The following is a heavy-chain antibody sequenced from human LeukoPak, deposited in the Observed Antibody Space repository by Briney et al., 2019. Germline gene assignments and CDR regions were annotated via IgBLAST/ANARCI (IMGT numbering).Heavy chain of an antibody. Sequence: SETLSLTCAVSGASVNNGDYSWSWIRQSPGKGLEWIAYMYYTGSIYYNPSLKSRVIILIDSSKNQFSLRLSSVTAADTATYYCARHTWQWLPFDDWGQGTQVTISS. CDR1: GASVNNGDYS. J-gene: IGHJ4*02. CDR2: MYYTGSI. D-gene: IGHD5-12*01. V-gene: IGHV4-30-4*07. CDR3: ARHTWQWLPFDD.